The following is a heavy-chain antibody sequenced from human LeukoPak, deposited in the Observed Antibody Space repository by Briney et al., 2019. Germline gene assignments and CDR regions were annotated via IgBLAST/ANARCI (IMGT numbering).Heavy chain of an antibody. J-gene: IGHJ4*02. CDR2: ISGSGGST. V-gene: IGHV3-23*01. CDR3: ATPQVYGDQFDY. D-gene: IGHD4-17*01. CDR1: GFTFSSYA. Sequence: GGSLRLSCAASGFTFSSYAMSWVRQAPGKGLEWVSAISGSGGSTYYADSVKGRFTISRDNSKNTLYLQINSLRAKDTAVYYCATPQVYGDQFDYWGQGALVTVSS.